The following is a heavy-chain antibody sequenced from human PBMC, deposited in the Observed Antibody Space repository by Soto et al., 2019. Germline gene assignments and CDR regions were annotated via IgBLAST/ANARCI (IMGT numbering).Heavy chain of an antibody. J-gene: IGHJ4*02. CDR1: GYTFTSYD. CDR2: LNPKTGNS. V-gene: IGHV1-8*01. CDR3: ARRAETNGWNGFGADKYYFDF. D-gene: IGHD1-1*01. Sequence: QVQLVQSGAEVRKPGASVKVSCEASGYTFTSYDIYWVRQATGQGLEWMGWLNPKTGNSGYAQKFQGRITVTSDTSINTVHMELSSLRSEDTGVYYCARRAETNGWNGFGADKYYFDFWGQGTLVTVSS.